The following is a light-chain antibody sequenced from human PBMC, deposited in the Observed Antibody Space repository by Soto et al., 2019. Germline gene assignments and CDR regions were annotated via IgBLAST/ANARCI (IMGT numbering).Light chain of an antibody. V-gene: IGKV3-11*01. CDR3: QQRSNWPSIT. CDR2: DAS. CDR1: QSVSSS. Sequence: FVVTQSPDTLSLSPGETATLSCRASQSVSSSVAWYQQRPGQAPRLLIYDASNRATGIPARFSGSGSGTDFTLTINSLEPEDFAVYYCQQRSNWPSITFGQGTRLEI. J-gene: IGKJ5*01.